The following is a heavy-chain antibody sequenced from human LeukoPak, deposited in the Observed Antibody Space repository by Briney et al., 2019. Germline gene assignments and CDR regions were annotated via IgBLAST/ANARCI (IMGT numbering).Heavy chain of an antibody. CDR2: IIPIFGTA. CDR3: ARDHGDRYYDYYYMDV. V-gene: IGHV1-69*06. CDR1: GGTFSSYA. J-gene: IGHJ6*03. D-gene: IGHD4-17*01. Sequence: GSSVKVSCKASGGTFSSYAISWVRQAPGQGLEWMGGIIPIFGTANYAQKFQGRVTITADKSTSTAYMELSSLRSEDTAVYYCARDHGDRYYDYYYMDVWGKGTTVTVSS.